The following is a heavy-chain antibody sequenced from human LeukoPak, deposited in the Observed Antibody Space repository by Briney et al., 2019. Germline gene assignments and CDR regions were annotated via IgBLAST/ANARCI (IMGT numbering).Heavy chain of an antibody. V-gene: IGHV4-59*01. CDR3: ARDRSGYDLGYYYGMDV. Sequence: PSETLSLTCTVPGGSISSYYWSWIRQPPGKGLEWIGYIYYSGSTNYNPSLKSRVTISVDTSKNQFSLKLSSVTAADTAVYYCARDRSGYDLGYYYGMDVWGQGTTVTVSS. CDR1: GGSISSYY. D-gene: IGHD5-12*01. CDR2: IYYSGST. J-gene: IGHJ6*02.